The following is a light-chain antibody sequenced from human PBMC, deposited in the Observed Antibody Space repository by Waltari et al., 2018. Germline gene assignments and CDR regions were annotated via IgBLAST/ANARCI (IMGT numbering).Light chain of an antibody. CDR1: NIGSKS. Sequence: SYVLTQPPSVSVAPGQTARITCGGNNIGSKSVHWYQRRPGQAPVVAVDGDSDRPSGFPGRLHGNNSGNTATLTISAVEAGDEADYYCQVWDSFTDPYVVFGGGTKLTVL. V-gene: IGLV3-21*02. CDR2: GDS. J-gene: IGLJ2*01. CDR3: QVWDSFTDPYVV.